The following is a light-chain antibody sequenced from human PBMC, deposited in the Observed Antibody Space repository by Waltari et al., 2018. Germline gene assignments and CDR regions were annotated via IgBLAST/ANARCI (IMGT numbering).Light chain of an antibody. CDR2: AAS. CDR3: QQHHRWPPPT. J-gene: IGKJ4*01. V-gene: IGKV3-15*01. CDR1: QSIGNN. Sequence: EIVLTQSPATLSLSPGERATLSCKASQSIGNNLAWYQQKPGQAPRLLIYAASTRAAGVPARFSGSGSGTEFTLTISSLQSEDYGVFYCQQHHRWPPPTFGGGTKVEIK.